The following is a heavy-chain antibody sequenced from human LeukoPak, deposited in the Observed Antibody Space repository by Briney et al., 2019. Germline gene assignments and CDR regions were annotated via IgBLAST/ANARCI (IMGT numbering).Heavy chain of an antibody. D-gene: IGHD3-16*02. CDR1: GYTFTSYA. Sequence: GASVKVSCKASGYTFTSYAMNWVRQAPGQGLEWMGWINPNSGGTNYAQKFQGRVTMTRDTSISTAYMELSRLRSDDTAVYYCARDTSSSPFMITFGGVIPDYWGQGTLVTVSS. CDR3: ARDTSSSPFMITFGGVIPDY. V-gene: IGHV1-2*02. J-gene: IGHJ4*02. CDR2: INPNSGGT.